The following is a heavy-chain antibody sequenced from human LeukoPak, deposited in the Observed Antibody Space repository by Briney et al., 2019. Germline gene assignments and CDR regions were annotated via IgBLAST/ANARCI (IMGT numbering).Heavy chain of an antibody. Sequence: ESGPTLVNPTQTLTLTCTFSGFSLSTSGMCVSWIRQPPGKALEWLALIDWDDDKYYSTSLKTRLTISKDTSKNQVVLTMTNMDPVDTATYYCARSYSSGWYFAFDIWGQRTMVTVSS. D-gene: IGHD6-19*01. CDR1: GFSLSTSGMC. CDR3: ARSYSSGWYFAFDI. J-gene: IGHJ3*02. V-gene: IGHV2-70*01. CDR2: IDWDDDK.